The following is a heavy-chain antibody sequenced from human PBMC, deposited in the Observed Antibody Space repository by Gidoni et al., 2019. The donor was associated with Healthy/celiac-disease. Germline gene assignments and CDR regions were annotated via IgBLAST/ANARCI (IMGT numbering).Heavy chain of an antibody. D-gene: IGHD4-17*01. CDR1: GGSISSGGYS. CDR2: LYHSGST. V-gene: IGHV4-30-2*01. CDR3: ARGGDYDWFDP. J-gene: IGHJ5*02. Sequence: QLRLQESGSGLVKPSQTLSLPCAVSGGSISSGGYSWSWIRQPPGKGLEWHGYLYHSGSTYYNPALKSRVTISVDRSKNQFSLKLSSVTAADTAVYYCARGGDYDWFDPWGQGTLVTVSS.